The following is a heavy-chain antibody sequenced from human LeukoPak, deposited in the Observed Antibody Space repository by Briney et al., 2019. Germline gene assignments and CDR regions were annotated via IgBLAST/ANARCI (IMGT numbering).Heavy chain of an antibody. V-gene: IGHV4-59*08. CDR3: ARSSKFYDILTGYYPSAFDI. CDR1: GGSISSYY. D-gene: IGHD3-9*01. J-gene: IGHJ3*02. Sequence: SETLSLTCTVSGGSISSYYWSWIRQPPGKGLEWIGYIYYSGSTNYNPSLKSRVTISVDTSKNQFSLKLSSVTAADTAVYYCARSSKFYDILTGYYPSAFDIWGQGTMVTVSS. CDR2: IYYSGST.